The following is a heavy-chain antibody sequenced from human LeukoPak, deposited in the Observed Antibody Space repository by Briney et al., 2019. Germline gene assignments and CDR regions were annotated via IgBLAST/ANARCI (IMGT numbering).Heavy chain of an antibody. CDR3: ARGNLCAF. Sequence: GGSLRLSCAASGFTFSSYSMNWVRQAPGKGLEWVSSISGSSSYIYYADSVMGRFTISRDNAKNSLYLQMNSLRAEDTAVYYCARGNLCAFWGQGTLVTVSS. V-gene: IGHV3-21*01. J-gene: IGHJ1*01. D-gene: IGHD4-23*01. CDR2: ISGSSSYI. CDR1: GFTFSSYS.